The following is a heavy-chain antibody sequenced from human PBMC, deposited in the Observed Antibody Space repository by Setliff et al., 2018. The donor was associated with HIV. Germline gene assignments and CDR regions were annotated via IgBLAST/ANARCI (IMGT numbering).Heavy chain of an antibody. J-gene: IGHJ4*02. CDR3: GGNGYYSIDY. D-gene: IGHD3-22*01. CDR2: IYHSGST. Sequence: SETLSLTCAVSGASISNSNWWSWVRQSPGKGLEWIGEIYHSGSTHYNPSLQSRVTISVDKSKSQFSLKLNSVTAADTAAYYCGGNGYYSIDYWGQGTLVTVYS. CDR1: GASISNSNW. V-gene: IGHV4-4*02.